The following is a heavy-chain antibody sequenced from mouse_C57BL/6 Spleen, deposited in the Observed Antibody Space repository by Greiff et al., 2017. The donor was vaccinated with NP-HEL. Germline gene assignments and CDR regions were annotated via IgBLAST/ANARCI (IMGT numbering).Heavy chain of an antibody. Sequence: QVQLQQSGAELVMPGASVKLSCKASGYTFTSYWMHWVKQRPGQGLEWIGEIDPSDSYTNYNQKFKGKSTLTVDKSSSTAYMQLSSLTSEDSAVYYCARGPSNAMDYWGQGTSVTVSS. CDR2: IDPSDSYT. CDR3: ARGPSNAMDY. V-gene: IGHV1-69*01. D-gene: IGHD6-1*01. J-gene: IGHJ4*01. CDR1: GYTFTSYW.